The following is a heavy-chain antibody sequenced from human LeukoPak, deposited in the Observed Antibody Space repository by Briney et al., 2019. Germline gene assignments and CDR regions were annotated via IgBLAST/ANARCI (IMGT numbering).Heavy chain of an antibody. CDR3: AKVLPRSFGSRSGLHGYVF. V-gene: IGHV3-23*01. J-gene: IGHJ4*02. CDR2: ISDSGGST. CDR1: GFTFSTYA. D-gene: IGHD3-10*01. Sequence: PGGSLRLSCAASGFTFSTYAMSWVRQAPGKGLEWVSGISDSGGSTYYADSVKGRFTISRDNTKNTLYLQMNRLIAEDTSVYHCAKVLPRSFGSRSGLHGYVFWGQGTLVIVSS.